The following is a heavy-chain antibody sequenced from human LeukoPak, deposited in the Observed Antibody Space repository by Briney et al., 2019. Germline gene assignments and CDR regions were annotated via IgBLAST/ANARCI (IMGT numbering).Heavy chain of an antibody. Sequence: SETLSLTCTVSGGSISSYYWSRIRQPPGKGLEWIGYIYYSGSTNYNPSLKSRVTISVDPSKNQFSLKLSSVTAADTAVYYCARHTGQWLDAFDIWGQGTMVTVSS. CDR3: ARHTGQWLDAFDI. D-gene: IGHD6-19*01. J-gene: IGHJ3*02. CDR1: GGSISSYY. V-gene: IGHV4-59*08. CDR2: IYYSGST.